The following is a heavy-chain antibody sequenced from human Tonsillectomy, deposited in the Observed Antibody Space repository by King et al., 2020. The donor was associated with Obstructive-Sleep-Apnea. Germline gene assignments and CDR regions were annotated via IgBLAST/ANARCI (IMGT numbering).Heavy chain of an antibody. CDR3: ARAATGWYDD. V-gene: IGHV1-18*01. D-gene: IGHD1-1*01. CDR2: ISTYNGET. CDR1: GYTFTSSD. J-gene: IGHJ5*02. Sequence: QLVQSGADVKKPGASVKVSCKASGYTFTSSDIIWVRQAPGQGLEWMGWISTYNGETIYAQKVLGRVTMTTDTSTSTGYMELRSLRSDDTAVYYCARAATGWYDDWGQGTLVTVSS.